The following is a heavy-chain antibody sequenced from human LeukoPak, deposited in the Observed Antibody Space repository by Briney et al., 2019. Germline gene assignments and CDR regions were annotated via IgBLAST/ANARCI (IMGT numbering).Heavy chain of an antibody. Sequence: GGSLRLSCAASGFTFSDYYMSWIRQAPGKGLEWVSYISISSSYTKYADSVKGRFTISRDNAKKSLYLQMHSLRDEDTAVYYCARRDGYKSHFDYWGQGTLVTVSS. J-gene: IGHJ4*02. CDR2: ISISSSYT. CDR3: ARRDGYKSHFDY. V-gene: IGHV3-11*06. CDR1: GFTFSDYY. D-gene: IGHD5-24*01.